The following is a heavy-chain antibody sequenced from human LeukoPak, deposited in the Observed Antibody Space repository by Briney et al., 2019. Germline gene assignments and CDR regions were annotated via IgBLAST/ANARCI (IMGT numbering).Heavy chain of an antibody. CDR1: GLTFSNAW. J-gene: IGHJ4*02. D-gene: IGHD3-22*01. V-gene: IGHV3-15*01. CDR3: TTELDIRPNHY. CDR2: IKRKSDGGTT. Sequence: GGSLRLSCAASGLTFSNAWMSWVRQAPGKGLEWVGRIKRKSDGGTTDYAAPVKGRFTISRDDSKNTLYLQMNSLKSEDTAVYYCTTELDIRPNHYWGQGTLVIVSS.